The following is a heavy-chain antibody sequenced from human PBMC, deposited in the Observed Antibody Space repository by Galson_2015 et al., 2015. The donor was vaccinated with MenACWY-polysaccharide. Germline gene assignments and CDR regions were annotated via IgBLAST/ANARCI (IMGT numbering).Heavy chain of an antibody. CDR1: GDRFSCYD. CDR3: TRIIARKHTFVDS. D-gene: IGHD2-21*01. CDR2: MKPNRGNP. Sequence: AVQVACKAAGDRFSCYDFNWGRQASGQGVEWKGWMKPNRGNPGYAPRFQGRIAMSRDTATSTAYMELRMLRYDDTAVYYCTRIIARKHTFVDSWGQGTLVSVS. J-gene: IGHJ4*02. V-gene: IGHV1-8*01.